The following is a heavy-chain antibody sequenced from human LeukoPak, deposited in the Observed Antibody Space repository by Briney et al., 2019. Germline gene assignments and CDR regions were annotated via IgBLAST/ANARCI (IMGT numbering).Heavy chain of an antibody. Sequence: GGSLRLSCAASGFTFSSYAMHWVRQAPGKGLEWVALISYHGSDIYYAGSVKGRFTISRDNSKSTLYLQMNSLRAEDTAVYYCARDEGVTYIYGYHYWGQGTLVIVSS. CDR1: GFTFSSYA. J-gene: IGHJ4*02. D-gene: IGHD5-18*01. CDR2: ISYHGSDI. CDR3: ARDEGVTYIYGYHY. V-gene: IGHV3-30-3*01.